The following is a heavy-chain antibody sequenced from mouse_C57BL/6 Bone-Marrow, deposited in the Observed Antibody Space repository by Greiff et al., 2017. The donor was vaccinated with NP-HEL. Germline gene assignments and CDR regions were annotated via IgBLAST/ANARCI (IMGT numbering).Heavy chain of an antibody. CDR3: ARYGGTTVFDY. CDR1: GFTFTDYY. CDR2: IRNKANGYTT. V-gene: IGHV7-3*01. Sequence: DVMLVESGGGLVQPGGSLSLSCAASGFTFTDYYMSWVRQPPGKALEWLGFIRNKANGYTTEYSASVKGRFTISRDNSQSILYLQMNALRAEDRATYYCARYGGTTVFDYWGQGTTLTVSS. J-gene: IGHJ2*01. D-gene: IGHD1-1*01.